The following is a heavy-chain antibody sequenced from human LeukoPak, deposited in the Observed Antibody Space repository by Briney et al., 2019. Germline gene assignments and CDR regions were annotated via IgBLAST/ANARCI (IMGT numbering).Heavy chain of an antibody. Sequence: PGGSLRLSCAAAGFTVITNDMTWVPQAPGKGLEWVSVLYSDGNTKYADSVQGRFTISSHNSKNTLYLEMNSLSPDDTAVYYCARGVEPLAANTLAYWGQGTLVTVSS. J-gene: IGHJ4*02. D-gene: IGHD1-14*01. V-gene: IGHV3-53*01. CDR2: LYSDGNT. CDR1: GFTVITND. CDR3: ARGVEPLAANTLAY.